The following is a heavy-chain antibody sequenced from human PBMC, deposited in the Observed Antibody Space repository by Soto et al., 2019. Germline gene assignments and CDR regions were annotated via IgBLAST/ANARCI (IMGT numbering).Heavy chain of an antibody. CDR2: IYYSGST. CDR3: ARGWVGTGSHYFRF. V-gene: IGHV4-31*03. D-gene: IGHD3-9*01. Sequence: SETLSLTCTVSGGSISSGVYYWSWIRQHPGKGLEWIGYIYYSGSTYYNPSLKSRVTISVDTSKNQFSLKLNSVTAADTATYYCARGWVGTGSHYFRFWGQGTLVTVSS. CDR1: GGSISSGVYY. J-gene: IGHJ4*02.